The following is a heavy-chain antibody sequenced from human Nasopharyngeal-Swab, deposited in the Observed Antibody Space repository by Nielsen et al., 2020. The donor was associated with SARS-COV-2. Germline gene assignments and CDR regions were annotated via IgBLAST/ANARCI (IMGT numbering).Heavy chain of an antibody. CDR2: IYYSGST. CDR3: ARDGKYQVPDLSYYIDV. J-gene: IGHJ6*03. V-gene: IGHV4-39*07. Sequence: WIRQPPGTGLEWIGSIYYSGSTYYNPSLKSRVTISVDMSKNQFSLKLSSVTAADTAVYYCARDGKYQVPDLSYYIDVWGKGTTVTVSS. D-gene: IGHD2-2*01.